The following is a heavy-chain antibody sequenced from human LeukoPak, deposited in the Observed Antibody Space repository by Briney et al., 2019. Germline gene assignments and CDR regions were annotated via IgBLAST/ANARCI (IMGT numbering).Heavy chain of an antibody. Sequence: GGSLRLSCAASGFTFSSYGMSWVRQAPGKGLEWVSAISGSGGSTYYADSVKGRFTISRDNSKNTLYLQMNSLRAEDTAVYYCAKKSRGSGSYYGDYWGQGILVTVSS. CDR1: GFTFSSYG. CDR3: AKKSRGSGSYYGDY. V-gene: IGHV3-23*01. CDR2: ISGSGGST. J-gene: IGHJ4*02. D-gene: IGHD3-10*01.